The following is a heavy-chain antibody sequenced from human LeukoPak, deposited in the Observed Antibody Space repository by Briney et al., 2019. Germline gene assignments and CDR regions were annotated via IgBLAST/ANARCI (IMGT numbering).Heavy chain of an antibody. V-gene: IGHV4-39*01. J-gene: IGHJ4*02. CDR2: FYYSGST. CDR3: ARHEKPYYYDSSGYYLFDY. CDR1: VGSISSSSYY. Sequence: SETLSLTCTVSVGSISSSSYYWGWIRQPPGKGLEWIRSFYYSGSTYYNPSLKSRVAISVDTSKNQFSLKLSSVTAADTAVYYCARHEKPYYYDSSGYYLFDYWGQGTLVTVSS. D-gene: IGHD3-22*01.